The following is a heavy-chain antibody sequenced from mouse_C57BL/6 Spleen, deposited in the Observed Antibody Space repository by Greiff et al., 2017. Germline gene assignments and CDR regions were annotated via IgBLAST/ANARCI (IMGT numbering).Heavy chain of an antibody. V-gene: IGHV5-17*01. Sequence: EVMLVESGGGLVKPGGSLKLSCAASGFTFSDYGMHWVRQAPEKGLEWVAYISSGSSTIYYADTVKGRFTISRDNAKNTLFLQMTSLRSEDTAMYYCAKDYSNYAMDYWGQGTSVTVSS. CDR3: AKDYSNYAMDY. J-gene: IGHJ4*01. CDR1: GFTFSDYG. CDR2: ISSGSSTI. D-gene: IGHD2-5*01.